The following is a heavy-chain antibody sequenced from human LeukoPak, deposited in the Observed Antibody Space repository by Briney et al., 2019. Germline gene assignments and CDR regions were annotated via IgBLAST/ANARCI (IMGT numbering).Heavy chain of an antibody. CDR1: GFTFSRYG. J-gene: IGHJ3*02. CDR2: IWYDGSNK. V-gene: IGHV3-33*01. D-gene: IGHD3-22*01. Sequence: PGRSLRLSCAASGFTFSRYGMHWVRQAPGKGLGWVAVIWYDGSNKYYAESVKGRFTISRDNSKNTLHLQMNSLRAEDTAVYYCARDPPMYYYDEPGSRDAFDIWGQGTMVTVSS. CDR3: ARDPPMYYYDEPGSRDAFDI.